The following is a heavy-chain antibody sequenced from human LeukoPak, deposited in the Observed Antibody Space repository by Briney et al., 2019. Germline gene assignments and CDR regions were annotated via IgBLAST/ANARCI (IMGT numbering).Heavy chain of an antibody. CDR3: AKAWVLTLVRGVIVDY. V-gene: IGHV3-23*01. Sequence: GGSLRLSCAASGFTFSGYAMSWVRQAPGKGLEWVSAISGSGDGTYYADSVKGRFTISRDNSKNTLFLQMNSLRAEDTAVYYCAKAWVLTLVRGVIVDYWGQGTLVTVSS. CDR1: GFTFSGYA. J-gene: IGHJ4*02. D-gene: IGHD3-10*01. CDR2: ISGSGDGT.